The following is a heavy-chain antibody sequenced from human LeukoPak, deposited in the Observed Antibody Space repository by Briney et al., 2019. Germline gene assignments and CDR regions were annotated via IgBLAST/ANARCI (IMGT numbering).Heavy chain of an antibody. CDR2: ISGSGGST. J-gene: IGHJ6*02. CDR1: GFTVSSNY. D-gene: IGHD6-13*01. Sequence: GGSLRLSCAASGFTVSSNYMSWVRQAPGKGLEWVSAISGSGGSTYYADSVKGRFTISRDNSKNTLYLQMNSLRAEDTAVYYCAKVVGSSWYPDMNVWGQGTTVTVSS. CDR3: AKVVGSSWYPDMNV. V-gene: IGHV3-23*01.